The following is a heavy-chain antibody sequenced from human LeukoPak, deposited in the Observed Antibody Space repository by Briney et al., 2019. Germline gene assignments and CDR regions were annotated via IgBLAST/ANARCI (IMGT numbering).Heavy chain of an antibody. J-gene: IGHJ4*02. CDR1: GLTFSKAG. V-gene: IGHV3-15*01. CDR3: TTDGYCSGGNCYSFDY. Sequence: GGSLRLSCAASGLTFSKAGMSWVRQAPGKGLEWVGRIKSKIDGGTIEYAAPVKGRFTISRDDSKNTQYLQMNSLKTEDTAVYYCTTDGYCSGGNCYSFDYWGQGTLVTVSS. D-gene: IGHD2-15*01. CDR2: IKSKIDGGTI.